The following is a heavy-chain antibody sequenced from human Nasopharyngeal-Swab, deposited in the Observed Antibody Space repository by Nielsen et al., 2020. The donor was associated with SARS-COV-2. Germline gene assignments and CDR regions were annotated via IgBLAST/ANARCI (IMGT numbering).Heavy chain of an antibody. V-gene: IGHV4-34*01. Sequence: SETLSLTCAAYGGSFSGYYWSWIRQPPGKGLEWIGEINHSGSTNYNPSLKSRVTISVDTSKNQFSLKLSSVTAADTAVYYCARETQWETPDYWGQGTLVTVSS. J-gene: IGHJ4*02. CDR2: INHSGST. D-gene: IGHD1-26*01. CDR1: GGSFSGYY. CDR3: ARETQWETPDY.